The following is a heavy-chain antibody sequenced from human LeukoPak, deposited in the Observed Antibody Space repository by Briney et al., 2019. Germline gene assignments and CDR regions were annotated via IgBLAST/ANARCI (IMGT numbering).Heavy chain of an antibody. V-gene: IGHV3-11*04. CDR3: ARGSFLITFGGFIG. D-gene: IGHD3-16*02. CDR1: GFTFSDYY. CDR2: ISSSGSPI. Sequence: PGGSLRPSCATSGFTFSDYYMSWIRQAPGKGLEWVSYISSSGSPIYYADSVKGRFTISRDNAKNSLFLQMNSLRAEDTAVYYCARGSFLITFGGFIGWGQGTLVTVSS. J-gene: IGHJ4*02.